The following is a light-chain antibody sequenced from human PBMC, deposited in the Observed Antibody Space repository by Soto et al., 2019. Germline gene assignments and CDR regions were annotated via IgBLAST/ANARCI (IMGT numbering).Light chain of an antibody. V-gene: IGLV1-44*01. Sequence: QSVLTQPPSASGTPGQRATISCCGSNSIIGSDIVNCYQLLPGAAPEVLINTTNQRPSGVPERFSGSKSGTSASLAISGLQSEDEANSSCATWDGGLSGPFVFGTGTKGTVL. J-gene: IGLJ1*01. CDR2: TTN. CDR3: ATWDGGLSGPFV. CDR1: NSIIGSDI.